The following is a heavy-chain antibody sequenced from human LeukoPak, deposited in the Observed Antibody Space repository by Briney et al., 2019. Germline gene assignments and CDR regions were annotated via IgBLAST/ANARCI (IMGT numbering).Heavy chain of an antibody. Sequence: PGGSLRLSCAASGFTFSSYAMSWVRQAPGKGLEWVAVISYDGSNKYYADSVKGRFTISRDNSKNTLYLQMNSLRAEDTAVYYCAIPGYSSSPALYWGQGTLVTASS. CDR3: AIPGYSSSPALY. CDR1: GFTFSSYA. CDR2: ISYDGSNK. D-gene: IGHD6-13*01. V-gene: IGHV3-30*04. J-gene: IGHJ4*02.